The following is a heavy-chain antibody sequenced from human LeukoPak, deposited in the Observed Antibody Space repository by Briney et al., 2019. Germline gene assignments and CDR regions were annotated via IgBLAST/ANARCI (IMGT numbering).Heavy chain of an antibody. CDR1: GGTFSSYA. Sequence: GASVKVSCKASGGTFSSYAISWVRQAPGQGLEWMGRIIPILGIANYAQKFQGRVTITADKSTSTAYMELSSLRSEDTAVYYCARSSNRTARDAFDIWGQGTMVTVSS. CDR3: ARSSNRTARDAFDI. V-gene: IGHV1-69*04. CDR2: IIPILGIA. J-gene: IGHJ3*02. D-gene: IGHD5-18*01.